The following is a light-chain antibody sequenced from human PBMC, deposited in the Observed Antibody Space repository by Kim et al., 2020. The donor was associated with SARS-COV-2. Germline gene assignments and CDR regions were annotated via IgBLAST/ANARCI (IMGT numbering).Light chain of an antibody. Sequence: SYELTQPPSVSVSPGQTANITCSGDKLGEKYACWYQQKPGQSPVLVIYQDRKRPSGIPERFSGSNSGNTATLTISGTQAMDEADYYCQAWDSSTGGVFGGGTQLTVL. V-gene: IGLV3-1*01. J-gene: IGLJ2*01. CDR2: QDR. CDR3: QAWDSSTGGV. CDR1: KLGEKY.